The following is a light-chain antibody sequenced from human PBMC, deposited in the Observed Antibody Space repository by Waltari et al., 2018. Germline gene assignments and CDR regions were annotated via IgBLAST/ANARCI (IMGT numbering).Light chain of an antibody. Sequence: DIQMTQSPSSLSTSVGDRVTITCQASQGINKYLNWYQQKPRKPPKLLIYDSSTLERGVPSRFSGDGYGTDFTFTISSLQPEDVGTYYCQQHENLPYSFGQGTKLEIK. CDR2: DSS. J-gene: IGKJ2*03. CDR3: QQHENLPYS. V-gene: IGKV1-33*01. CDR1: QGINKY.